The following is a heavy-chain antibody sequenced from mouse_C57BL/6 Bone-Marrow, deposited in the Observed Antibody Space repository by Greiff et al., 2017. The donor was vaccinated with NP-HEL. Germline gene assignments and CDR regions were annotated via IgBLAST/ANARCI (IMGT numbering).Heavy chain of an antibody. Sequence: EVQLVESGEGLVKPGGSLKLSCAASGFTFSSYAMSWVRQTPEKRLEWVAYISSGGDYIYYADTVKGRFTISRDNARNTLYLQMSSLKYEETAMYYCTRYDYDGSWFAYWGQGTLVTVSA. CDR3: TRYDYDGSWFAY. J-gene: IGHJ3*01. D-gene: IGHD2-4*01. CDR1: GFTFSSYA. CDR2: ISSGGDYI. V-gene: IGHV5-9-1*02.